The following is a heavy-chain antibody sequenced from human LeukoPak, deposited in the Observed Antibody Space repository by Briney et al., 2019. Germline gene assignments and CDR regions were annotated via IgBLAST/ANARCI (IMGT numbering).Heavy chain of an antibody. V-gene: IGHV3-21*01. D-gene: IGHD5-24*01. Sequence: GGSLRLSCAASGFTFSSYSMNWVRQAPGKGLEWVSSISSSSSYIYYADSVKGRFTISRDNAKNSLYLQMNSLRAEDTAMYYCASSSGGYNPFDYWGQGTLVTVSS. CDR2: ISSSSSYI. CDR1: GFTFSSYS. CDR3: ASSSGGYNPFDY. J-gene: IGHJ4*02.